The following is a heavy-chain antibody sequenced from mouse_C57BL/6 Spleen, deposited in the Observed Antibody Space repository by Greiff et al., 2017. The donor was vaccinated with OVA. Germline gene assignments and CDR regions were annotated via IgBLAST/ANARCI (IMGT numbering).Heavy chain of an antibody. V-gene: IGHV3-6*01. CDR1: GYSITSGYY. J-gene: IGHJ4*01. CDR2: ISYDGST. Sequence: EVKLEESGPGLVKPSQSLTLTCSVTGYSITSGYYWNWIRQFPGNKLEWMGYISYDGSTNYNPSLKNRISITRDPSKNQSYLKLNSVTTEDTATYYCARDGSSCSYDIDDWGKGTSVTVSS. CDR3: ARDGSSCSYDIDD. D-gene: IGHD1-1*01.